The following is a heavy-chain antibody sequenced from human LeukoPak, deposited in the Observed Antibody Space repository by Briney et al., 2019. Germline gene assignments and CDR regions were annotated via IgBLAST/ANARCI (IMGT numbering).Heavy chain of an antibody. J-gene: IGHJ4*02. D-gene: IGHD1-14*01. CDR3: ARDQYNVIDS. Sequence: ASVKVSCRASGYRFTGYNIDWVRQAPGQRPEWMGRINAENGDTKYSQKFQGRVTITRDTFASTSYMELSSLRSEDTAVYYCARDQYNVIDSWGQGTLVTVSS. CDR2: INAENGDT. CDR1: GYRFTGYN. V-gene: IGHV1-3*01.